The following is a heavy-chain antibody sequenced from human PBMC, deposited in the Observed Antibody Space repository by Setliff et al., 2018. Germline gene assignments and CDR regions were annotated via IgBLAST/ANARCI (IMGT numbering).Heavy chain of an antibody. D-gene: IGHD1-26*01. CDR1: GLTFSSYW. Sequence: PGGSLRLSCAASGLTFSSYWMTWVRQAPGKGLEWLANIKQDGSETVYADSVKGRLTISRDNAKNSLYLQMNSLKASDTAIYYCARVGPLTDDAFDIWGQGTMVTVSS. CDR2: IKQDGSET. J-gene: IGHJ3*02. CDR3: ARVGPLTDDAFDI. V-gene: IGHV3-7*03.